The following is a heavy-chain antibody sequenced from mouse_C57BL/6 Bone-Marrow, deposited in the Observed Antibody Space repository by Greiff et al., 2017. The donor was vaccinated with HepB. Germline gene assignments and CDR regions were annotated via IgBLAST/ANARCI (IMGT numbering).Heavy chain of an antibody. V-gene: IGHV2-2*01. D-gene: IGHD3-3*01. CDR2: IWSGGST. CDR3: ARNRALFPRWFAY. Sequence: VKLVESGPGLVQPSQSLSITCTVSGFSLTSYGVHWVRQSPGKGLEWLGVIWSGGSTDYNAAFISRLSISKDNSKSQVFFKMNSLQADDTAIYYCARNRALFPRWFAYWGQGTLVTVSA. J-gene: IGHJ3*01. CDR1: GFSLTSYG.